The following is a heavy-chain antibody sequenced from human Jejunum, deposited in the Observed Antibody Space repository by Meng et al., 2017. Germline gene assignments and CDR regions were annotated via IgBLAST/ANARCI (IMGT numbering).Heavy chain of an antibody. D-gene: IGHD1-26*01. Sequence: QVQLVQSAAGVKEPGASVKVSCNASGYTFTDYYLYWVRQAPGQGLEWMGRINTRTGGTIYTQKFYGRVTMTRDTSISTAYMELSRLRSDDTAVYYCARELISYAFDYWGQGSLVTVSS. CDR3: ARELISYAFDY. CDR2: INTRTGGT. CDR1: GYTFTDYY. J-gene: IGHJ4*02. V-gene: IGHV1-2*06.